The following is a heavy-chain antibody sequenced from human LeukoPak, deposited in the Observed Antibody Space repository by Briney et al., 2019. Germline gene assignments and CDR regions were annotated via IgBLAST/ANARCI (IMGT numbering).Heavy chain of an antibody. CDR1: GFTFDDYA. D-gene: IGHD6-19*01. CDR2: FCWDSGSI. Sequence: QPGTFLRLSCAASGFTFDDYAMHWGRHAREGGVGWVSGFCWDSGSIGYAVTVRGRFSVSRDNAKNSLYLQMNSLGAEDTAVYYCARVRGGSVAGKGIFDYWGQGTLVTVSS. V-gene: IGHV3-9*01. CDR3: ARVRGGSVAGKGIFDY. J-gene: IGHJ4*02.